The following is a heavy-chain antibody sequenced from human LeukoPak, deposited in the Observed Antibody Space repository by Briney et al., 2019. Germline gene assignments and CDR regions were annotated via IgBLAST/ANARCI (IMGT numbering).Heavy chain of an antibody. Sequence: SETLSLTCTVSGGSISSYYWSWIRQSPGKGLEWIGYIYYSGSTNYNPSLKSRVTISVDTSKNQFSLKLGSMTAADTAVYYCARVGGTTVVKNYYYMDVWGKGTTVTVSS. D-gene: IGHD4-23*01. CDR3: ARVGGTTVVKNYYYMDV. J-gene: IGHJ6*03. V-gene: IGHV4-59*01. CDR2: IYYSGST. CDR1: GGSISSYY.